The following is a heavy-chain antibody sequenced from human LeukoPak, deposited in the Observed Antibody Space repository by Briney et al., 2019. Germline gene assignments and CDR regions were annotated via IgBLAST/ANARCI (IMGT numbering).Heavy chain of an antibody. J-gene: IGHJ6*03. D-gene: IGHD6-6*01. CDR1: GYTFTSYA. V-gene: IGHV7-4-1*02. Sequence: ASVKVSCKASGYTFTSYAMNWVRQAPGQGLEWMGWINTNTGNPTYAQGFTGRFVFSLDTSVSTAYLQISSLKAEDTAVYYCAREAISIAARPSYYYYYMDVWGKGTTVTVSS. CDR3: AREAISIAARPSYYYYYMDV. CDR2: INTNTGNP.